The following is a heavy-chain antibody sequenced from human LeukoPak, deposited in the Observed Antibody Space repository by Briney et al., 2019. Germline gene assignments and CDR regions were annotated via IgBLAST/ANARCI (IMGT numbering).Heavy chain of an antibody. V-gene: IGHV4-59*12. CDR3: ARARIMITFGGVISGYEFDD. CDR2: VYYSGST. J-gene: IGHJ4*02. Sequence: SETLSLTCTVSGGSISTYYWSWIRQPPGKGLEWIGYVYYSGSTNYNPSLKSRVTISVDTSKNQFSLKLSSVTAADTAVYYCARARIMITFGGVISGYEFDDWGQGTLVTVSS. CDR1: GGSISTYY. D-gene: IGHD3-16*02.